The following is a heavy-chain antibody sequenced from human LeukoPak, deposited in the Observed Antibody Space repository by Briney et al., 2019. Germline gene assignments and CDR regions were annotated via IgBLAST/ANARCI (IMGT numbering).Heavy chain of an antibody. CDR3: AVLQRGDTYGDYGPAPDSFDI. V-gene: IGHV1-8*01. Sequence: ASVKVSCKASGYTFTSYNINWVRQATGQGLERMGWMNPNSGNTGYAQKFQGRVTMTRNTSISTAYMELSSLRSEDTAVYYCAVLQRGDTYGDYGPAPDSFDIWGQGTMVTVSS. J-gene: IGHJ3*02. CDR2: MNPNSGNT. CDR1: GYTFTSYN. D-gene: IGHD4-17*01.